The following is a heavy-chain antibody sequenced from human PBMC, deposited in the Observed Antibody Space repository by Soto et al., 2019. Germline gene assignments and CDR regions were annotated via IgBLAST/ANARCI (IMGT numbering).Heavy chain of an antibody. CDR1: GGSISGYY. D-gene: IGHD6-13*01. CDR3: ADGRYSSSWKQTWFDP. V-gene: IGHV4-59*08. Sequence: PSETLSLTCTVSGGSISGYYWSWIRQPPGKGLEWIGYIYYSGSTNYNPSLKSRVTISIDTSKNQFSLQLSSVTAADTAVYYCADGRYSSSWKQTWFDPWGQGTLVTVSS. J-gene: IGHJ5*02. CDR2: IYYSGST.